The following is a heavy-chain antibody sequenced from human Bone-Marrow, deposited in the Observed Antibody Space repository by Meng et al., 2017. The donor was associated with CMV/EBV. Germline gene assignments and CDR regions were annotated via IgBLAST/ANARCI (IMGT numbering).Heavy chain of an antibody. CDR3: ARGLDGEMATDYYFDY. J-gene: IGHJ4*02. V-gene: IGHV4-39*07. Sequence: SETLSLTCTVSGGSISSSSYYWGWIRQPPGKGLEWIGSIYYSGSTYYNPSLKSRVTISVDTSKNQFSLKLSSVTAADTAVYYCARGLDGEMATDYYFDYWGQGTLVAASS. D-gene: IGHD5-24*01. CDR2: IYYSGST. CDR1: GGSISSSSYY.